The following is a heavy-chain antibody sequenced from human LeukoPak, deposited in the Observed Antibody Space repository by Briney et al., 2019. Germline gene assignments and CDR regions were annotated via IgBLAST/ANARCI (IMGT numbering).Heavy chain of an antibody. J-gene: IGHJ4*02. CDR2: ISSSSSYI. CDR3: ARAEKYYYGSGRPRETYAYYFDY. D-gene: IGHD3-10*01. CDR1: GFTFSSYS. V-gene: IGHV3-21*01. Sequence: PGGSLRLSCAASGFTFSSYSMNWVRQAPGKGLEWVSSISSSSSYIYYANSVKGRFTISRDNAKNSLYLQMNSLRAEDTAVYYCARAEKYYYGSGRPRETYAYYFDYWGQGTLVTVSS.